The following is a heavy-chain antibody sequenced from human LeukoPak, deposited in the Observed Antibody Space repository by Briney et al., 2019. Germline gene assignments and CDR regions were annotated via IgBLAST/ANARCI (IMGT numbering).Heavy chain of an antibody. V-gene: IGHV1-2*02. CDR1: VDTFTDYY. CDR2: INPKGGGT. J-gene: IGHJ4*02. CDR3: PRASTVAGNHRPFDY. D-gene: IGHD6-19*01. Sequence: GAAVKVSCEASVDTFTDYYIHWGRQAPGQEFGWMGWINPKGGGTEYAQKFQRRVTMTRDPSLSTAYMAFSRLRSDDTAVFYCPRASTVAGNHRPFDYWGQGTLVTVSS.